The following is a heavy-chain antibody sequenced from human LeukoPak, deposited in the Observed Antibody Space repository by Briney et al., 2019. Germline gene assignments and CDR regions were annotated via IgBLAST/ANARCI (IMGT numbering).Heavy chain of an antibody. J-gene: IGHJ5*02. CDR3: ARGRLYDYVWGSYRYYWLDP. Sequence: PSETLSLTCAVYGGSFSGYYWSWIRQPPGKGLEWIGEINHSGSTNYHPSLKSRVTISVDTSKNQFSLKLSSVTAADTAVYYCARGRLYDYVWGSYRYYWLDPWGQGTLVTVSS. D-gene: IGHD3-16*02. CDR2: INHSGST. V-gene: IGHV4-34*01. CDR1: GGSFSGYY.